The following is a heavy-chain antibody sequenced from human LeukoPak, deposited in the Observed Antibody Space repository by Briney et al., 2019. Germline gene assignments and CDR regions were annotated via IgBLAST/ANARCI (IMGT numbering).Heavy chain of an antibody. J-gene: IGHJ4*02. Sequence: GGSLRLSCAASGFTFSSHSMNWVRQAPGKGLEWVSSISSSSSYIYYADSVKGRFTISRDNAKNSLYLQMNILRAEDTAVYYCARDSIIAARPLDYWGQGTLVTVSS. D-gene: IGHD6-6*01. CDR2: ISSSSSYI. CDR1: GFTFSSHS. CDR3: ARDSIIAARPLDY. V-gene: IGHV3-21*01.